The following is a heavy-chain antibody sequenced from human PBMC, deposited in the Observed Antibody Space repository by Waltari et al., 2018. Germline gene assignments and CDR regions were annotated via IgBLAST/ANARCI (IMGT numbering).Heavy chain of an antibody. D-gene: IGHD1-26*01. V-gene: IGHV4-38-2*01. CDR3: ARFMGATGKVDY. J-gene: IGHJ4*02. CDR2: IYHSGRT. CDR1: GYSISSGYY. Sequence: QVQLQESGPGLVKPSETLSLTCAVSGYSISSGYYWGWIRQPPGKGLEWIGSIYHSGRTYYNPSLKIRVTISVDTSKNHFSLKLSSVTAADTAVYYCARFMGATGKVDYWGQGTLVTVSS.